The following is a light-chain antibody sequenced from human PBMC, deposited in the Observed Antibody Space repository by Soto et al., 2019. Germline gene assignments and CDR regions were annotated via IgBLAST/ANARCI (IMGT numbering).Light chain of an antibody. CDR1: QSVSSY. CDR3: QQRGNWPPYT. J-gene: IGKJ2*01. CDR2: DAS. Sequence: EIVLTQSPATLSLSPGERATLSCRTSQSVSSYLAWYQQKPGQAPRLLIYDASNRATGIPARFSGSGSGTDVTHTISSLEPEDFAVYYCQQRGNWPPYTFGQGTKLEIK. V-gene: IGKV3-11*01.